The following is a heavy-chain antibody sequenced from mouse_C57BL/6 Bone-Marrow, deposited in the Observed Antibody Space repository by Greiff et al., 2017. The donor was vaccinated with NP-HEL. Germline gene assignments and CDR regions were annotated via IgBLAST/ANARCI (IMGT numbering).Heavy chain of an antibody. J-gene: IGHJ2*01. CDR2: ISDGGGYT. CDR3: ARAHYYGYFDY. D-gene: IGHD1-1*01. Sequence: EVKLMESGGGLVKPGGSLKLSCAASGFTFSSYAMSWVRQTPEKRLEWVATISDGGGYTYYPDNVKGRFTISRDNAKNNLYLQMSHLKSEDTAMYYCARAHYYGYFDYWGQGTTLTVSS. V-gene: IGHV5-4*03. CDR1: GFTFSSYA.